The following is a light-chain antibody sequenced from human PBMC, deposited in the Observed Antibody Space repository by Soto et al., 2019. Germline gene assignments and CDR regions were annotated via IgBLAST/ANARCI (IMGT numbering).Light chain of an antibody. CDR3: QKYNSYGT. CDR1: QSFNNW. CDR2: KVS. V-gene: IGKV1-5*03. J-gene: IGKJ1*01. Sequence: DIQMTQSPSTLSASVGDRVTITCRASQSFNNWLAWYQQKPGEAPKLLIYKVSNLESGVPSRFSGSGSGTEFTLTISSLQPDDFATYYCQKYNSYGTFGQGTKVDIK.